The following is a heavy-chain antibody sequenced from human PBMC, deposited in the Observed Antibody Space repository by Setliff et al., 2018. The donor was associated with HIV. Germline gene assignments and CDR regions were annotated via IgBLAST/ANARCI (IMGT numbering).Heavy chain of an antibody. CDR2: ISPYNGDA. D-gene: IGHD3-3*01. CDR3: ARMQAYYNFWRSTYYFDY. V-gene: IGHV1-18*01. Sequence: ASVKVSCKASGYPFTSYGICWVRQAPGHGLEWMGYISPYNGDAYYAEKFQGRVTMTTDTSTTAVSMELTNLRSDDTAVYFRARMQAYYNFWRSTYYFDYWGQGTPVTVA. CDR1: GYPFTSYG. J-gene: IGHJ4*02.